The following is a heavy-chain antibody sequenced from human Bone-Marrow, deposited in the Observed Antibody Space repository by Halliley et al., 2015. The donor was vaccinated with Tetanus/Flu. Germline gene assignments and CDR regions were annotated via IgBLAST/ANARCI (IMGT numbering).Heavy chain of an antibody. Sequence: TLSLTCTVSGASISSYSWSWIRQPPGKGLEWIGYISDSGSTDYNPSLKSRVTLSVDTSKNQFSLKLRSVTAADMAVYYCASERGNDDFSIWFDPWGQGTLVTVSS. V-gene: IGHV4-59*01. D-gene: IGHD4-4*01. CDR2: ISDSGST. CDR3: ASERGNDDFSIWFDP. CDR1: GASISSYS. J-gene: IGHJ5*02.